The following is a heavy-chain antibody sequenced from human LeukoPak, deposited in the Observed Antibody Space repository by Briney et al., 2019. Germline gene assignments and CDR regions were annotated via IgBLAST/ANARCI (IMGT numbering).Heavy chain of an antibody. D-gene: IGHD6-19*01. Sequence: PSETLSLTCPVSGVSISSYYWSWIRKPPGKGLEWLAYIYYTGSTTYNPSLKSRVTISIDTSKNQFSLNLSALTAADTAVYYCATIAVAGDWFDPWGQGTLATVSS. CDR1: GVSISSYY. CDR2: IYYTGST. V-gene: IGHV4-59*01. CDR3: ATIAVAGDWFDP. J-gene: IGHJ5*02.